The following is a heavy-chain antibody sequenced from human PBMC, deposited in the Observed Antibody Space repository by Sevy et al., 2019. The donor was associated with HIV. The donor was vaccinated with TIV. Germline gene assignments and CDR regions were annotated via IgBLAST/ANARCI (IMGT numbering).Heavy chain of an antibody. V-gene: IGHV3-21*01. CDR1: GFTFSYYT. Sequence: GGSLRLSCAASGFTFSYYTMKWVRQAPGKGLEWVSSISSGSSYISYGESVKGRFTISRDNAKNSLFLQMNSLRAEDTAVYYCARSLDYYDSSGVNDYWGQGTLVTVSS. CDR3: ARSLDYYDSSGVNDY. CDR2: ISSGSSYI. J-gene: IGHJ4*02. D-gene: IGHD3-22*01.